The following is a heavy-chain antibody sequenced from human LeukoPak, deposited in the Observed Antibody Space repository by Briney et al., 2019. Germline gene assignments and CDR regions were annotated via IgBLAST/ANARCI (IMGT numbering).Heavy chain of an antibody. CDR3: VREAVMAPEVLLTAWDYFDC. D-gene: IGHD2-8*01. CDR1: GFTFSSYE. CDR2: ISGSGRTI. Sequence: GGSLRLSCAASGFTFSSYEMNWVRQAPGKGLEWVSYISGSGRTIDYADSVKGRFTISRDNTKNSVYLQMNSLRAEDTAIYFCVREAVMAPEVLLTAWDYFDCWGQGALVTVSS. V-gene: IGHV3-48*03. J-gene: IGHJ4*02.